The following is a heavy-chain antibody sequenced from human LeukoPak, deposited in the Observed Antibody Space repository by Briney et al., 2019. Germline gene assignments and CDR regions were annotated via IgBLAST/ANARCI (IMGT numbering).Heavy chain of an antibody. Sequence: ASVKVSCKASGYTFTGYYMHWVRQAPGQGLEWMGWINPNSGGTNYAQKFQGRVTMTRDTSISTAYMELSRLRSDDTAVYYCARDFYYGSGSCDYWGQGTLVTVSS. D-gene: IGHD3-10*01. CDR3: ARDFYYGSGSCDY. J-gene: IGHJ4*02. V-gene: IGHV1-2*02. CDR2: INPNSGGT. CDR1: GYTFTGYY.